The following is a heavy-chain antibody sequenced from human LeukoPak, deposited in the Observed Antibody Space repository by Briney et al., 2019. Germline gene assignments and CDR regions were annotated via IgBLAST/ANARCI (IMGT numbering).Heavy chain of an antibody. Sequence: GGSLRLSCAASGFTFSSYAMHWVRQAPGKGLEWVAVISYDGSNKYYAGSVKGRFTISRDNAKNSLYLQMNSLRAEDTAVYYCARNRDLGDYYGSGSYDYWGQGTLVTVSS. V-gene: IGHV3-30-3*01. D-gene: IGHD3-10*01. J-gene: IGHJ4*02. CDR1: GFTFSSYA. CDR2: ISYDGSNK. CDR3: ARNRDLGDYYGSGSYDY.